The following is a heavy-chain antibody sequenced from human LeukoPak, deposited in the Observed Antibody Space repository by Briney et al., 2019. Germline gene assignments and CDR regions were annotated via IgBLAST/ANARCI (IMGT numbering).Heavy chain of an antibody. J-gene: IGHJ4*02. CDR1: GYTFTAYG. V-gene: IGHV1-18*01. CDR3: SRDDGPFGGVRFDH. Sequence: GASVKVSCKASGYTFTAYGSSWVRQAPGQGLEWMGWISANNGNTNYAQKVQGRVTMTRDTSTSTAYMELRSLRYDDTAVYYCSRDDGPFGGVRFDHWGQGTLVTVSS. D-gene: IGHD3-16*01. CDR2: ISANNGNT.